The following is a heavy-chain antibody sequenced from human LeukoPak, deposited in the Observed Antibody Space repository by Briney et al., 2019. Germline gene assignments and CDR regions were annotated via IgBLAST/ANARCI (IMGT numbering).Heavy chain of an antibody. CDR3: ARGRLVRGIIISPEAMDV. Sequence: ASVKVSCKASGYTFTSYDINWVRQATGQGLEWMGWMNPNSGNTGHAQKFQGRVTMTRNTSISTTYMELSSLRSEDTAVYYCARGRLVRGIIISPEAMDVWGQGTTVTVSS. CDR1: GYTFTSYD. CDR2: MNPNSGNT. J-gene: IGHJ6*02. D-gene: IGHD3-10*01. V-gene: IGHV1-8*01.